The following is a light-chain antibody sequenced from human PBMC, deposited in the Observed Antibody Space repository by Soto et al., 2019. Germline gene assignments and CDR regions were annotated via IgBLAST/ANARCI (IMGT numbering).Light chain of an antibody. J-gene: IGLJ2*01. CDR3: TSWTTSTTMI. CDR1: SSDIGAYNF. Sequence: QSEQNQAAYVSRSPGQAIPINKTGTSSDIGAYNFVSWYQQHPGKAPKLMLYDVNIRPSGVSNHFSGSKSGNTASLTISGLQAEDEADYYCTSWTTSTTMIFGGGT. CDR2: DVN. V-gene: IGLV2-14*03.